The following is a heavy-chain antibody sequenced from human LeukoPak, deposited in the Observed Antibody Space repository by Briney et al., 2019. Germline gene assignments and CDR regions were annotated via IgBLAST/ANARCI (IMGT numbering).Heavy chain of an antibody. Sequence: GGSLRLSCAASGFTFSTYDMHWVRQATGKGLEWVSAIDTTGDTSYPGSVKGRFTISRENAKSSLYLQMNSLRAGDTAVYYCARGLSGYASSLGYWGQGTLVTVSA. CDR1: GFTFSTYD. CDR2: IDTTGDT. CDR3: ARGLSGYASSLGY. V-gene: IGHV3-13*01. J-gene: IGHJ4*02. D-gene: IGHD6-6*01.